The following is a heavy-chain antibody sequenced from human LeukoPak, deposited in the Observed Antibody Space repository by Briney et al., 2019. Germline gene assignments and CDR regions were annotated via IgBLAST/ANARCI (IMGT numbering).Heavy chain of an antibody. D-gene: IGHD5-18*01. CDR2: IYYSGST. CDR1: GGSISSYY. CDR3: ARHVKGLQLHYYYGMDV. Sequence: SEALSLTCTVSGGSISSYYWSWIRRPPGKGLEWIGYIYYSGSTNYNPSLKSRVTISVDTSKNQFSLKLSSVTAADTAVYYCARHVKGLQLHYYYGMDVWGQGTTVTVSS. V-gene: IGHV4-59*08. J-gene: IGHJ6*02.